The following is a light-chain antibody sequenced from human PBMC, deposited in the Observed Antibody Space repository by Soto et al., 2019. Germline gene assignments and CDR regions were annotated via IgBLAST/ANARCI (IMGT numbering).Light chain of an antibody. V-gene: IGKV1-39*01. CDR2: AAS. CDR1: QNISSY. J-gene: IGKJ3*01. Sequence: DIQMTQSPSSLSASVGDRVTITCRASQNISSYLNWYQQKPGKAPKLLIYAASSLQSGVPSRFSGSGSGTDFTLTISSLQPEDFASYHCQQSYSTPFTFCPGTKVDIE. CDR3: QQSYSTPFT.